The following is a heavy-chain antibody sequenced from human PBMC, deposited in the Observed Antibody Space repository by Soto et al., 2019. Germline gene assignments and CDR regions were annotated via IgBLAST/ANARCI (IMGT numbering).Heavy chain of an antibody. CDR3: SRFIAARFDH. Sequence: GVSMRLSCADSGFTFSDYSMSWIRQAPGKGLEWVSYISRSISYTNYADSVKGRFTISRDNAKNSLYLQMKSLRAEDTALYYCSRFIAARFDHWGKGTLVTVS. D-gene: IGHD6-6*01. J-gene: IGHJ5*02. CDR1: GFTFSDYS. CDR2: ISRSISYT. V-gene: IGHV3-11*06.